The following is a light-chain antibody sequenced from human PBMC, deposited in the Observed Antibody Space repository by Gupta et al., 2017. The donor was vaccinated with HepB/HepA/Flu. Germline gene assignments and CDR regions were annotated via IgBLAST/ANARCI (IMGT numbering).Light chain of an antibody. CDR2: QNT. Sequence: SYDLTQAPSVSVSPGQTASVTCSGHKLENKYVTWYQQKSGQSPVLVMYQNTQRPSGIPERFSGSNSGNVATLTISGTQAMDEADYYCQTWDSSIVIFGGGNKLTVL. V-gene: IGLV3-1*01. CDR3: QTWDSSIVI. J-gene: IGLJ2*01. CDR1: KLENKY.